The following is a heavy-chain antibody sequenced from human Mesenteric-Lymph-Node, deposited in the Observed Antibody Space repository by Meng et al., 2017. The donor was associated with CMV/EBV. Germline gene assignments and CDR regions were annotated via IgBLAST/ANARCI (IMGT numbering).Heavy chain of an antibody. Sequence: SVKVSCKASGGTFSSYAISWVRQAPGQGLEWMGGIIPIFGTANYAQKFQGRVTITTDESTSTAYMELSSLRSEDTAVYYCARGGGTFLPEDVWGQGTTVTVSS. CDR3: ARGGGTFLPEDV. D-gene: IGHD2-15*01. J-gene: IGHJ6*02. CDR1: GGTFSSYA. V-gene: IGHV1-69*05. CDR2: IIPIFGTA.